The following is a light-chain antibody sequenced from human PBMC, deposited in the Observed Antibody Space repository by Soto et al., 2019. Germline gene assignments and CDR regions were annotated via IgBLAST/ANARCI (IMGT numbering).Light chain of an antibody. J-gene: IGKJ2*01. CDR2: DAS. V-gene: IGKV3-20*01. CDR3: HQYGSSRNT. Sequence: EVVLTQSPAILSVSPGDRATLSCRASQYIGSAVAWYHQRSGQAPRLLIFDASIRVPTTPARFSGSGSGTDFTLTISRLEPGDFAVYYCHQYGSSRNTFGQGTKVDIK. CDR1: QYIGSA.